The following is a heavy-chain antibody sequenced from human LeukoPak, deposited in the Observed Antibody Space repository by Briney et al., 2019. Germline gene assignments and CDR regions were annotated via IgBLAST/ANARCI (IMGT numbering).Heavy chain of an antibody. CDR2: IKQDGGEK. Sequence: PGGSLRLSCAASGFTFSSYWMSWVRQAPGKGLEWVANIKQDGGEKYYVDSVKGRFTISRDNAKNSLYLQMKVVRAEDTAVYYCARGLFAFWSGFFYWGGGTLVTVSS. CDR1: GFTFSSYW. D-gene: IGHD3-3*01. V-gene: IGHV3-7*01. CDR3: ARGLFAFWSGFFY. J-gene: IGHJ4*02.